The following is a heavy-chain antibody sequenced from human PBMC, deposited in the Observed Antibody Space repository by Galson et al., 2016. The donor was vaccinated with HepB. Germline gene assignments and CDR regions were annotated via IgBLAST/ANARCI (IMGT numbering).Heavy chain of an antibody. V-gene: IGHV3-23*01. J-gene: IGHJ4*01. CDR2: IRGTGVTT. CDR1: GFTFSDYA. Sequence: LRLSCAASGFTFSDYAMSWVRQAPGKGLQWVSTIRGTGVTTRYADSVKGRFTISRDNSKNTLYLQMSSLRAEDTAMYYCAKATPYYDVLTGFFVYYSDYWGHGTLVTVSS. CDR3: AKATPYYDVLTGFFVYYSDY. D-gene: IGHD3-9*01.